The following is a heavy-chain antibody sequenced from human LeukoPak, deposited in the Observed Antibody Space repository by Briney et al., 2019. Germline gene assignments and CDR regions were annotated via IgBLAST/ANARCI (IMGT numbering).Heavy chain of an antibody. D-gene: IGHD5-18*01. CDR3: ARDWAGVQLGSFDI. V-gene: IGHV4-59*01. Sequence: SETLSLTWTVSGGSISSYYWSWIRQPPGKGLEWVGYIYYSGSTNYNPSLKSRVTISVDTSKNQFSLKLSSVTAADTAVYYCARDWAGVQLGSFDIWGQGTMVTVSS. CDR1: GGSISSYY. CDR2: IYYSGST. J-gene: IGHJ3*02.